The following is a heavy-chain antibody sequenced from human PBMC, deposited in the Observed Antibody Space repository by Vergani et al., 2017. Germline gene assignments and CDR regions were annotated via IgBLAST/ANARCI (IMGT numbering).Heavy chain of an antibody. CDR3: ARRSIAAAAYYFYYYMDV. Sequence: EVQLVQSGAEVKKPGESLRISCKGSGYSFTSYWISWVRQMPGKGLEWMGRIDPSDSYTNYSPSFQGHVTISAEKSISTAYLQWSSLKAADTAMYYFARRSIAAAAYYFYYYMDVWGKGTTVTVSS. V-gene: IGHV5-10-1*03. CDR1: GYSFTSYW. D-gene: IGHD6-13*01. CDR2: IDPSDSYT. J-gene: IGHJ6*03.